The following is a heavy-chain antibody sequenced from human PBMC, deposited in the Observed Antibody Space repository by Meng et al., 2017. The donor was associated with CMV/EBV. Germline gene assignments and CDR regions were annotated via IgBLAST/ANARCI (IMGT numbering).Heavy chain of an antibody. J-gene: IGHJ4*02. CDR2: IIPILGIA. CDR3: ARVQTGDYSYYFDY. D-gene: IGHD7-27*01. CDR1: GGTFSSYA. V-gene: IGHV1-69*10. Sequence: SVKVSCKASGGTFSSYAISWVRQAPGQGLEWMGGIIPILGIANYAQKFQGRVTITADKSTSTAYMELSSLRSEDTAVYYCARVQTGDYSYYFDYWGQGTLVPSPQ.